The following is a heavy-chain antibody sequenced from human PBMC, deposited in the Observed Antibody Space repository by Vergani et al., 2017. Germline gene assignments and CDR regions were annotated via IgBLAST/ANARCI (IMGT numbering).Heavy chain of an antibody. D-gene: IGHD3-16*02. V-gene: IGHV4-59*12. CDR1: GGSISSYY. J-gene: IGHJ1*01. CDR3: ARGRNEDVWGSYRSFRAEYFQH. CDR2: IYYSGGT. Sequence: QVQLQESGPGLVKPSETLSLTCTVSGGSISSYYWSWIRQPPGKGLEWIGDIYYSGGTNDNSSLESRVTISVDTAKNQFSLKRSSVTAADTAGYYCARGRNEDVWGSYRSFRAEYFQHWGQGTLVTVSS.